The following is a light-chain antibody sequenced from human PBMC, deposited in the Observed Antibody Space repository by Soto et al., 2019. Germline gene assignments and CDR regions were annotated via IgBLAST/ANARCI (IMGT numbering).Light chain of an antibody. CDR3: QQSYSNPPT. V-gene: IGKV1-39*01. CDR2: GAT. CDR1: QSISTY. Sequence: DIRMTQSPSSLSASVGDRVTITCRASQSISTYLSWYQQKPGKAPKLLIYGATRLQSGAPSRFTGSGSGTEFTLTISSLQPEDFATYSCQQSYSNPPTFAHGTKLEIK. J-gene: IGKJ2*01.